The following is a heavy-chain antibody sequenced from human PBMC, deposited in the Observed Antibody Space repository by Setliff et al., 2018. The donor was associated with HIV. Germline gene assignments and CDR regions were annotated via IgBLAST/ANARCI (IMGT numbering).Heavy chain of an antibody. Sequence: ASVKVSCKASGYTFTGHYLYWMRQAPGQGLEWMGRINPDSGDTNYAQTSQGRVTLTRDTSITTAFMELSRLRSDDTALYYCARDRTAGNTYDYAYWGQGTLVTVSS. D-gene: IGHD3-16*01. CDR1: GYTFTGHY. J-gene: IGHJ4*02. CDR2: INPDSGDT. V-gene: IGHV1-2*06. CDR3: ARDRTAGNTYDYAY.